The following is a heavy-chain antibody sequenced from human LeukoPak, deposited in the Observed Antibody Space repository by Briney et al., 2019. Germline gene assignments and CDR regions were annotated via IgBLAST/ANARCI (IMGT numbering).Heavy chain of an antibody. CDR2: ISGYNGNI. CDR1: GYSFTSHG. CDR3: TRARGYYESSGYYYPWGDFDY. Sequence: GASVKVSCKASGYSFTSHGITWVRQAPGQGLERMGWISGYNGNINYGQQFQDRVTMTTDTSTNTAYMELRSLRSDDTAVYYCTRARGYYESSGYYYPWGDFDYWGQGTLVTVSS. D-gene: IGHD3-22*01. J-gene: IGHJ4*02. V-gene: IGHV1-18*01.